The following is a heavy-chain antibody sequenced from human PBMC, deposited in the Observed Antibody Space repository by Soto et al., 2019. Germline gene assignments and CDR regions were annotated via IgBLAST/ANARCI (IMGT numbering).Heavy chain of an antibody. CDR1: GGSISSGGYY. D-gene: IGHD4-17*01. J-gene: IGHJ4*02. CDR2: IYYSGST. V-gene: IGHV4-31*03. Sequence: SETLSLTCTVSGGSISSGGYYWSWIRQHPGKGLEWIGYIYYSGSTYYNPSLKSRVTISVDTSKNQFSLKLSSVTAADTAVYYCASGWWHYGVGKYFDYWGQGTLVTVSS. CDR3: ASGWWHYGVGKYFDY.